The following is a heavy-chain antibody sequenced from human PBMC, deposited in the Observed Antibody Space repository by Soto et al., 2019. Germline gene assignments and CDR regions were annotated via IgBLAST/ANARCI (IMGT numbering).Heavy chain of an antibody. CDR2: IWYDGSNK. CDR1: GLSFSSSG. J-gene: IGHJ4*02. Sequence: GWSLRLCRASSGLSFSSSGMLWVRQAPGKGLECVAVIWYDGSNKYYADSVKGRFTISRDNSKNTLFLQMDSLRAEDTAVYYCAKSAGKGGLAAPIDYWGQGSLVTVSS. D-gene: IGHD6-13*01. CDR3: AKSAGKGGLAAPIDY. V-gene: IGHV3-33*06.